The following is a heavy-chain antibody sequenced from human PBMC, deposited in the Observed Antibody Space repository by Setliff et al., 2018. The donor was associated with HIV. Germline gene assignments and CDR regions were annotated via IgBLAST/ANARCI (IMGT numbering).Heavy chain of an antibody. CDR3: ARQDGSGSYFTIRSGVGRGYFDY. CDR2: IYYSGSA. D-gene: IGHD3-10*01. Sequence: SETLSLTCTVSGGSISSGGDYWTWIRQHPGKALEWVGHIYYSGSASYNPSLKRRLTISLDTSKNQFSLKLSSVTAADTAVYYCARQDGSGSYFTIRSGVGRGYFDYRGRGTLVTAPQ. J-gene: IGHJ4*02. V-gene: IGHV4-31*03. CDR1: GGSISSGGDY.